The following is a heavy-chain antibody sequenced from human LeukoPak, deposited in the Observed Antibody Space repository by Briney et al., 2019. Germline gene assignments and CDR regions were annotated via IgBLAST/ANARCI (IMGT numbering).Heavy chain of an antibody. Sequence: GGSLRLSCAASGFTFTSYAMNWVRQAPGKGLEWVSGINWNGGRTGYADSVKGRFTISRDNAKNTLYLQMNSLRAEDTAVYYGERAAYGRSFDIWAKGKMVTVSS. CDR2: INWNGGRT. CDR1: GFTFTSYA. CDR3: ERAAYGRSFDI. V-gene: IGHV3-20*04. D-gene: IGHD3-10*01. J-gene: IGHJ3*02.